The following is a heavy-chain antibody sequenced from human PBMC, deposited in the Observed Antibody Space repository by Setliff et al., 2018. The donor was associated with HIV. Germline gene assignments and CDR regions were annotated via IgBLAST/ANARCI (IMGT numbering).Heavy chain of an antibody. CDR1: QFAFKSYW. J-gene: IGHJ4*02. Sequence: GGSLRLSCTASQFAFKSYWMTWVRQAPGKGLEWVATIKQGGNDKYYVDSVKGRFTISRDNAQNSLSLQMDNLRAEDTAVYYCAKEDQRVTSVDYWGQGTPVTVSS. V-gene: IGHV3-7*01. CDR3: AKEDQRVTSVDY. D-gene: IGHD2-2*01. CDR2: IKQGGNDK.